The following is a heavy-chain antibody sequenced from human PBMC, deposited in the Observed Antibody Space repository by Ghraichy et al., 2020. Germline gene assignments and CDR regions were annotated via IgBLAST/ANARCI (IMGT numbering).Heavy chain of an antibody. D-gene: IGHD3-22*01. CDR2: IIPIFGTA. J-gene: IGHJ4*02. V-gene: IGHV1-69*06. Sequence: VSCKASGGTFSSYAISWVRQAPGQGLEWMGGIIPIFGTANYAQKFQGRVTITADKSTSTAYMELSSLRSEDTAVYYCATHYYDSSGYYHGFDYWGQGTLVTVSS. CDR3: ATHYYDSSGYYHGFDY. CDR1: GGTFSSYA.